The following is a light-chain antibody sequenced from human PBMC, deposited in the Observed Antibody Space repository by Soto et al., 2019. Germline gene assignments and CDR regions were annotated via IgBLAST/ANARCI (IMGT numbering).Light chain of an antibody. CDR2: DVS. CDR3: SSYTSSSTI. J-gene: IGLJ1*01. Sequence: SALPQPASVSVSPGQSITISCTGTSSDVGGYNYVSWYQQHPGKAPKLMIYDVSNRPSGVSNRFSGSKSGNTASLTISGLQAEDEADYYCSSYTSSSTIFGTGTKVTVL. CDR1: SSDVGGYNY. V-gene: IGLV2-14*01.